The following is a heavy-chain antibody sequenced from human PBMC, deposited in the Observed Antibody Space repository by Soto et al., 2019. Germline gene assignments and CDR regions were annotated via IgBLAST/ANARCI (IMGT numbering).Heavy chain of an antibody. D-gene: IGHD6-6*01. Sequence: GGSLRLSCAASGFTFSQYALNWVRQAPGKGLEWVAVILYDGTIEHYADSVKGRFTVSRDNSKNTVYLQMDSLTPEDTGVYYCAREDSVAALNWFDPWGQGTLVTVSS. V-gene: IGHV3-30-3*01. CDR1: GFTFSQYA. CDR3: AREDSVAALNWFDP. J-gene: IGHJ5*02. CDR2: ILYDGTIE.